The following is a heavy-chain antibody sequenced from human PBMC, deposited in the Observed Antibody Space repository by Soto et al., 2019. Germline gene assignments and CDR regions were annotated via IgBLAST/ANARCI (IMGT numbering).Heavy chain of an antibody. J-gene: IGHJ4*02. CDR1: GRSFSGYY. Sequence: QVQLQQWGAGLLRPSEALSLTCAVYGRSFSGYYWSWIRQPPGKGLEWIGEINHSGSTTYNPSLKSRVTISVDTSNNPFSLKLSSVTAAVTAVYYCARSYGGNSGTFDFWGQGTLVTVSS. V-gene: IGHV4-34*01. CDR3: ARSYGGNSGTFDF. CDR2: INHSGST. D-gene: IGHD4-17*01.